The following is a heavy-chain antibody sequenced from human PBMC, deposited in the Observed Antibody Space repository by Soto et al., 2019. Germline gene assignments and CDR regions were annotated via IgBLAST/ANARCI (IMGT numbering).Heavy chain of an antibody. CDR1: GLTFSSYA. CDR3: ARAGGLLLDY. D-gene: IGHD2-15*01. CDR2: ISYDGSNK. J-gene: IGHJ4*02. Sequence: QVQLLESGGGVVQPGRSLRLSCAASGLTFSSYAMHWVRQAPGKGLEWVAVISYDGSNKYYADSVKGRFTISRDISKNTLYLQMNSLRAEDTAVYYCARAGGLLLDYWGQGTLVTVSS. V-gene: IGHV3-30-3*01.